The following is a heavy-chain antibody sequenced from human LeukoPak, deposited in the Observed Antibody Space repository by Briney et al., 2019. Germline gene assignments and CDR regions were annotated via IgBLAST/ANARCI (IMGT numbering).Heavy chain of an antibody. CDR1: GYTFIDYY. J-gene: IGHJ4*02. Sequence: ASVSVSCTPSGYTFIDYYIQWMRHAPGEGLEWMGWINLNTGATKSAHTFQGRVTITREPSTNTVFIELSRLRSHATSMYYCARDGLALALCFDYWGRGTRVTVSS. CDR2: INLNTGAT. V-gene: IGHV1-2*07. D-gene: IGHD6-19*01. CDR3: ARDGLALALCFDY.